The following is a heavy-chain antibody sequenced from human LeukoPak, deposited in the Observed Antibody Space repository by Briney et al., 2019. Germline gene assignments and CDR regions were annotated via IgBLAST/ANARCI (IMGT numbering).Heavy chain of an antibody. J-gene: IGHJ3*02. CDR3: AGAIVGFDVFDI. V-gene: IGHV3-21*01. Sequence: GGSLRLSCAASGFTFSSYSMNWVPQAPGKGLEWVSSISSSSSYIYYADSVKGRFTISRDNAKNSLYLQMNSLRAEDTAVYYCAGAIVGFDVFDIWGQGTMVTVSS. CDR1: GFTFSSYS. CDR2: ISSSSSYI. D-gene: IGHD2-21*01.